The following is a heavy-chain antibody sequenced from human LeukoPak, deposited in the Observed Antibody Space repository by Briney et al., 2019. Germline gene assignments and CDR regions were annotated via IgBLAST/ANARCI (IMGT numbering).Heavy chain of an antibody. CDR3: ARESGDLRNYYMDV. CDR2: SSSSDDGK. D-gene: IGHD3-10*01. J-gene: IGHJ6*03. CDR1: GLSLNSYA. Sequence: GGSLRLSCTASGLSLNSYAISWVRQVPGKGLEWVSASSSSDDGKWYADSVRGRFTISRDTSKNTVYLQMNSLRAEDTAVYYCARESGDLRNYYMDVWGKGTTVTISS. V-gene: IGHV3-23*01.